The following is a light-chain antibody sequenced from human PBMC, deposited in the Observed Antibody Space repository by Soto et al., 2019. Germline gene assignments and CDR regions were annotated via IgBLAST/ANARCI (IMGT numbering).Light chain of an antibody. V-gene: IGKV4-1*01. CDR1: QSVLYSSNNKNH. CDR2: SAS. Sequence: DIVMTQSPDSLAVSLGERATINCKSSQSVLYSSNNKNHLAWYQQKPGQPPNLLIYSASTRESGVPDRFSDSGPGTDFTLTSSRLQAEDLAVYYCQQYYNTTRTFGQGTKVEI. J-gene: IGKJ1*01. CDR3: QQYYNTTRT.